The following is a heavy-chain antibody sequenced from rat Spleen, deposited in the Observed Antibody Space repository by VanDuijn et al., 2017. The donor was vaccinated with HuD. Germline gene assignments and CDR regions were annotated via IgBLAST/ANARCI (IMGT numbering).Heavy chain of an antibody. CDR1: GFTFSSFP. CDR2: ISSGGGRT. D-gene: IGHD1-11*01. V-gene: IGHV5-25*01. CDR3: ARQGGRRPLFDY. Sequence: EVQLVESGGGLVQPGRSLKLSCAASGFTFSSFPMAWVRQAPKKGLEWVAYISSGGGRTYYRDSVKGRFTISRDNAKSTLYLQMDSLRSEDTATYYCARQGGRRPLFDYWGQGVMVTVSS. J-gene: IGHJ2*01.